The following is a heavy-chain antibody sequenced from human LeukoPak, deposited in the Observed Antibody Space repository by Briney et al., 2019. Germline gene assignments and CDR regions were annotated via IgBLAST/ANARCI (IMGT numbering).Heavy chain of an antibody. CDR3: ARIVAELDY. Sequence: SETLSLTCTVSGGSISSGSYYWSWIRQPAGKGLEWIGRIYTSGSTNYNPSLKSRVTISVDTSKNQFSLKLSSVTAADTAVYYCARIVAELDYWGQGTLVTVSS. V-gene: IGHV4-61*02. CDR2: IYTSGST. J-gene: IGHJ4*02. CDR1: GGSISSGSYY. D-gene: IGHD3-22*01.